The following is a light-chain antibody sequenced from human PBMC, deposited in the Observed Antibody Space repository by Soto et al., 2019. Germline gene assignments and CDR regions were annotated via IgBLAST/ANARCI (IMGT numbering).Light chain of an antibody. Sequence: DIQMTQSPSSLSASVGDRVTITCRASQSISSYLNWYQQKPGKSPQLLIYAASSLQSGVPSRFSGSGSGTDFTLAISSLQPEDFATYYCQQSYSTPPRFGQGTKLEIK. CDR2: AAS. CDR1: QSISSY. J-gene: IGKJ2*01. CDR3: QQSYSTPPR. V-gene: IGKV1-39*01.